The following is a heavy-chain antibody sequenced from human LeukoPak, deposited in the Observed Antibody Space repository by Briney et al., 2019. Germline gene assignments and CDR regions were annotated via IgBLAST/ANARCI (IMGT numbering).Heavy chain of an antibody. CDR3: ASGSSWSGFYYFDY. CDR1: GGSISSGGYY. CDR2: IYYSGST. V-gene: IGHV4-31*03. J-gene: IGHJ4*02. D-gene: IGHD3-3*01. Sequence: PSETLSLTCTVSGGSISSGGYYWSWIRQHPGKGLEWIRYIYYSGSTYYNPSLKSRVTISVDTSKNQFSLKLSSVTAADTAVYYCASGSSWSGFYYFDYWGQGTLVTVSS.